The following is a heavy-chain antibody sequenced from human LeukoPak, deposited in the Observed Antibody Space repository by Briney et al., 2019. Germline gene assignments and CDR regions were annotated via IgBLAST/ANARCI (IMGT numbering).Heavy chain of an antibody. CDR1: GFTFSTYN. V-gene: IGHV3-48*04. D-gene: IGHD3-10*01. J-gene: IGHJ6*03. CDR3: AKEGAYYGSGSYIGHYMDV. Sequence: GGSLRLSCAGSGFTFSTYNLNWVRQAPGKGLEWVSYISSSSSTIYYADSVKGRFTISRDNAKNSLYLQMNSLRAEDTAVYYCAKEGAYYGSGSYIGHYMDVWGKGTTVTV. CDR2: ISSSSSTI.